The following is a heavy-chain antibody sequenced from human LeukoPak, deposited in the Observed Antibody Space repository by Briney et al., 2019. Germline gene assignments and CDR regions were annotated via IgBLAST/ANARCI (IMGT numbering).Heavy chain of an antibody. V-gene: IGHV4-4*07. CDR1: GGSINSYY. D-gene: IGHD2-15*01. Sequence: SETLSLTCTVSGGSINSYYWSWIRQPAGKGLEWIGRIYSSGSTDYNLSLKSRVTISVDTSKNQFSLKLSSVTAADTAVYYCARAYCSGGSCYFSRGMFDPWGQGTLVTVSS. CDR3: ARAYCSGGSCYFSRGMFDP. CDR2: IYSSGST. J-gene: IGHJ5*02.